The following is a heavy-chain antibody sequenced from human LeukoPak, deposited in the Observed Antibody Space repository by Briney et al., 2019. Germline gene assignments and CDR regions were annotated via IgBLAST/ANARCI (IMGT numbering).Heavy chain of an antibody. V-gene: IGHV4-39*01. D-gene: IGHD4-17*01. CDR3: ARHRTTVTTPFDY. CDR1: GGSVISTTYY. J-gene: IGHJ4*02. CDR2: FYYTGTT. Sequence: SETLSLTCTVSGGSVISTTYYWGWIRQPAGKGLEYIGSFYYTGTTYYNPSLKSRVTISVDTSKNQVSLNLNSVTAADTAVYYCARHRTTVTTPFDYWGQGTLVTVSS.